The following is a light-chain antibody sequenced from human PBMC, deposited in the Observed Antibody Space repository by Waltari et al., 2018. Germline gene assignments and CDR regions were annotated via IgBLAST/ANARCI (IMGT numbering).Light chain of an antibody. CDR3: CSYAGSYTWV. V-gene: IGLV2-11*01. CDR2: DVS. Sequence: QSALTQPRPVSGSPGQSVTISCTGTSSDVGGYNYVSWYQQHPGKAPKLMIYDVSKRPSGVPDRFSGPKSGNTASLTISGLQAEDEADYYCCSYAGSYTWVFGGGTKLTVL. J-gene: IGLJ3*02. CDR1: SSDVGGYNY.